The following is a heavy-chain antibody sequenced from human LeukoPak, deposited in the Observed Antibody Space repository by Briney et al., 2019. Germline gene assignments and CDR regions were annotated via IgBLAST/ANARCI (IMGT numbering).Heavy chain of an antibody. CDR3: ARGSYYYMDV. Sequence: SETLSLTCTVSGGSISSYFCSWIRQSPGKGLEWIGYIYNSGSTKYNPSLKSRVIISVDTSKNQFSLKLSSVTAADTAVYYCARGSYYYMDVWGKGTTVTVSS. CDR2: IYNSGST. CDR1: GGSISSYF. V-gene: IGHV4-59*01. J-gene: IGHJ6*03.